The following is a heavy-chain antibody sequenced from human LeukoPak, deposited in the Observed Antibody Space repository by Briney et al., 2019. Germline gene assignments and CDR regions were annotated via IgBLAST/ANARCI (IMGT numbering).Heavy chain of an antibody. D-gene: IGHD5-24*01. CDR1: GGTFITYT. V-gene: IGHV1-69*04. CDR2: IIPILGIA. CDR3: SRDREGDSYNYY. J-gene: IGHJ4*02. Sequence: GASVKVSCKASGGTFITYTISWVRQAPGPGLEWMGRIIPILGIANYAQKFQGRVTITTDKSTSTAYMELSSLRSEDTAVYYCSRDREGDSYNYYWGQGTLVTVSS.